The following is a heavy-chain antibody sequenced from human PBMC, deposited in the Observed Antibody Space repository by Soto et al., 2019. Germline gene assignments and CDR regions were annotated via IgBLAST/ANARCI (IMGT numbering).Heavy chain of an antibody. CDR1: GGSISSGGYY. V-gene: IGHV4-31*03. Sequence: PSETLSLTCTVSGGSISSGGYYWSWIRQHPGKGLEWIGYIYYSGSTYYNPSLKSRVTISVDTSKNQFSLKLSSVTAADTAVYYCARDWWIAVAGKGSSYGMDVWGQGTTVTVSS. CDR2: IYYSGST. D-gene: IGHD6-19*01. CDR3: ARDWWIAVAGKGSSYGMDV. J-gene: IGHJ6*02.